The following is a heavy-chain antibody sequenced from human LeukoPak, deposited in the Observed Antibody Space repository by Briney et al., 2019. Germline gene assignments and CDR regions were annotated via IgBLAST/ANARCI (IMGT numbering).Heavy chain of an antibody. J-gene: IGHJ4*02. V-gene: IGHV3-23*01. Sequence: GGSLRLSRAASGFTFWNYAMAWVRQAPGKGLDWVSVIGADSVTTYYAHSVKGRFTIARDNSKNTLYLQMDSLRAEDTAVYYCAKKFGSSAWYVGFDSWGQGTLVTVSS. CDR3: AKKFGSSAWYVGFDS. D-gene: IGHD6-19*01. CDR1: GFTFWNYA. CDR2: IGADSVTT.